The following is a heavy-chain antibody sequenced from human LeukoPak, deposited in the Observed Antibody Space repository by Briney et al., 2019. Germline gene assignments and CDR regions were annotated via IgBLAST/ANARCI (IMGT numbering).Heavy chain of an antibody. J-gene: IGHJ3*02. CDR3: ARDGSSGWYSLLYAFDI. CDR1: GGSFSGYY. V-gene: IGHV4-34*01. D-gene: IGHD6-19*01. CDR2: INHSGST. Sequence: SETLSLTCAVYGGSFSGYYWSWIRQPPGKGLEWIGEINHSGSTNYNPSLKSRVTISVDTSKNQFSLKLSSVTAADTAVYYCARDGSSGWYSLLYAFDIWGQGTMVTVSS.